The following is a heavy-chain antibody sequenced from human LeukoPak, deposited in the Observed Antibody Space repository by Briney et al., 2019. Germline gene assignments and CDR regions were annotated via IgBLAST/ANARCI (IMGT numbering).Heavy chain of an antibody. CDR3: ARDGLSSSWFRGFDY. Sequence: GASVKVSCKASGGTFSSYAISWVRQAPGQGLEWMGWISAYNGNTNYAQKLQGRVTMTTDTSTSTAYMELRSLRSDDTAVYYCARDGLSSSWFRGFDYWGQGTLVTVSS. CDR2: ISAYNGNT. J-gene: IGHJ4*02. V-gene: IGHV1-18*01. CDR1: GGTFSSYA. D-gene: IGHD6-13*01.